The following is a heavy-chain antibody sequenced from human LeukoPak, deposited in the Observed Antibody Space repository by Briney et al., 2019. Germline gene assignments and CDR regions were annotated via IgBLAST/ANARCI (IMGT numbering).Heavy chain of an antibody. CDR3: ARSPVAGYNWFDP. CDR2: IIPILGIA. D-gene: IGHD6-19*01. J-gene: IGHJ5*02. V-gene: IGHV1-69*02. CDR1: GGTFSSYT. Sequence: SVKVSCKASGGTFSSYTISWVRQAPGQGLEWMGRIIPILGIANYAQKFQGRVTITADKSTSTAYMELSSLRSEDTAVYYCARSPVAGYNWFDPWGQGTLVTVSS.